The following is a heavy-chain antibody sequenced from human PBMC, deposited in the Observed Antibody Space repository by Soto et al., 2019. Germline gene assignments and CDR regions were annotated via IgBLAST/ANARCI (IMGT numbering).Heavy chain of an antibody. CDR3: AKYVRHDSSGSPDY. V-gene: IGHV3-23*01. D-gene: IGHD3-22*01. J-gene: IGHJ4*02. CDR1: GFTFSSYA. CDR2: ISGSGGST. Sequence: PGGSLRLSCAASGFTFSSYAMSWVRQAPGKGLEWVSAISGSGGSTYYADSVKGRFTISRDNSKNTLYLQMNSLRAEDTAVYYCAKYVRHDSSGSPDYWGQGTLVTVS.